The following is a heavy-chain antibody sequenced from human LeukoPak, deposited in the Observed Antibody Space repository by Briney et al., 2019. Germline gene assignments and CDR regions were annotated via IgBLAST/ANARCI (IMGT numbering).Heavy chain of an antibody. V-gene: IGHV3-64D*09. CDR2: ISDSGGST. CDR3: VRGYSFGPYGMDV. CDR1: GFPFSSYA. J-gene: IGHJ6*02. D-gene: IGHD2-15*01. Sequence: GGSLRLSCSASGFPFSSYAMHRVRQAPGKGREYVSAISDSGGSTYYADSVKGRFTISRDNSKNTLYLQMSSLRAEDTAVYFCVRGYSFGPYGMDVWGQGTTVTVSS.